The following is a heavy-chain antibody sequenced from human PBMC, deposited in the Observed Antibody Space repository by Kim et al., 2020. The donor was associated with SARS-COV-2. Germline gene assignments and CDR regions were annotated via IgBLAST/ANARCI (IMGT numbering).Heavy chain of an antibody. V-gene: IGHV3-7*01. CDR3: ASEIDYDDGALDY. D-gene: IGHD4-17*01. J-gene: IGHJ4*02. CDR2: IKQDGSEA. CDR1: GFTLSNYW. Sequence: GGSLRLSCPASGFTLSNYWMTWVRQAPGKGLEWVANIKQDGSEAYYVHSVKGRFTISRDNVKNSVHLQMNNLGAEDTAVYYCASEIDYDDGALDYWGQGTLVTVSS.